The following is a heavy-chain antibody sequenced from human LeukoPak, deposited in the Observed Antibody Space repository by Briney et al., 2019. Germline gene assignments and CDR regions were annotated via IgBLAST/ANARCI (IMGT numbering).Heavy chain of an antibody. CDR3: ARGRITMVRGV. Sequence: SETLSLTCTVSGGSISSGSYYWSWIRQPAGKGLEWIGRIYTSGSTNYNPSLKSRVTISVDTSKNQFSLRLSSVTAADTAVYYCARGRITMVRGVWGQGTLVTVSS. J-gene: IGHJ4*02. CDR2: IYTSGST. D-gene: IGHD3-10*01. V-gene: IGHV4-61*02. CDR1: GGSISSGSYY.